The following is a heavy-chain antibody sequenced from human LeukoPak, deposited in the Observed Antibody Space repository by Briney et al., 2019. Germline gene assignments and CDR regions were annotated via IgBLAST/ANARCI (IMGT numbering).Heavy chain of an antibody. J-gene: IGHJ4*02. CDR1: GYTLTELS. CDR2: FDPEDGET. Sequence: GASVKVSCKVSGYTLTELSMHWVRQAPGKGLEWMGGFDPEDGETIYAQKLQGRVTMTTDTSTSTAYMELRSLRSDDTAVYYCAREGVNYYDSSGYYVPSETINDYWGQGTLVTVSS. D-gene: IGHD3-22*01. CDR3: AREGVNYYDSSGYYVPSETINDY. V-gene: IGHV1-24*01.